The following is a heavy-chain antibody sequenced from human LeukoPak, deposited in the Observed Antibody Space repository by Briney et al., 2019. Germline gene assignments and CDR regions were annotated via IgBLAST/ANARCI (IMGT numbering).Heavy chain of an antibody. V-gene: IGHV4-59*01. CDR3: ARGSYYGSGSYAFDI. J-gene: IGHJ3*02. CDR2: IYYSGST. CDR1: GGSISSYY. D-gene: IGHD3-10*01. Sequence: SETLSLTCTVSGGSISSYYWSWIRQPPGKGLEWIGYIYYSGSTNYNPFLKSRVTISVDTSKNQFSLRLSSVTAADTAVYYCARGSYYGSGSYAFDIWGQGTMVTVSS.